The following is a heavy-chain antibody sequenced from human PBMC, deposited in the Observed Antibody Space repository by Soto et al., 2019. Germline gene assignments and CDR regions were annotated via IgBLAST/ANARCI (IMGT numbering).Heavy chain of an antibody. CDR1: GGTFSSYA. J-gene: IGHJ4*02. V-gene: IGHV1-69*13. CDR2: IIPIFGTA. D-gene: IGHD4-17*01. CDR3: ARGDYGGNAVEGFDY. Sequence: SVKVSCKASGGTFSSYAISWVRQAPGQGLEWMGGIIPIFGTANYAQKFQGRVTITADESTSTAYMELSSLRSEDTAVYYCARGDYGGNAVEGFDYWGQGTLVTVSS.